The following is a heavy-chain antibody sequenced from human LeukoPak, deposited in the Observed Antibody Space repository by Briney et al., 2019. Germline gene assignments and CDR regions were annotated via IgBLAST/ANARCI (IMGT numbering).Heavy chain of an antibody. CDR3: ARGRGSFSFDY. CDR1: GFTFSSYW. J-gene: IGHJ4*02. D-gene: IGHD1-26*01. V-gene: IGHV3-7*01. Sequence: GSLRLSCAASGFTFSSYWMSWVRQAPGKGLEWVANIKQDGSEKYYVDSVKGRFTISRDNAKNSLYLQMDSLRAEDTAVYYCARGRGSFSFDYWGQGTPVTVSS. CDR2: IKQDGSEK.